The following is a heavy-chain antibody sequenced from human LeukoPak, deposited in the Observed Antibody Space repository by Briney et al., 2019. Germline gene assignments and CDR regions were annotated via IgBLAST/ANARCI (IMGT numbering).Heavy chain of an antibody. D-gene: IGHD3-22*01. V-gene: IGHV3-30*02. CDR2: IRYDGSNK. CDR3: AKMQEGYYYDSSGYRDDAFDI. J-gene: IGHJ3*02. CDR1: GFTFSSYG. Sequence: GGSLRLSCAASGFTFSSYGMHWVRQAPGKGLEWVAFIRYDGSNKYYADSVKGRFTISRDNSKNTLYLQMNSLRAEDTAVYYCAKMQEGYYYDSSGYRDDAFDIWGQGTMVTVSS.